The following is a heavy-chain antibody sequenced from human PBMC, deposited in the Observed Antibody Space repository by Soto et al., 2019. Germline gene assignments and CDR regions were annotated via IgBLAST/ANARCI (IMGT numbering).Heavy chain of an antibody. CDR3: ARRGYLGYCSSTSCYSSFSFYYYGMDV. J-gene: IGHJ6*02. CDR2: INHSGST. Sequence: SETLSLTCAVYGGSFSGYYWSWIRQPPGKGLEWIGEINHSGSTNYNPSLKSRVTISVDTSKNQFSLKLSSVTAADTAVYYCARRGYLGYCSSTSCYSSFSFYYYGMDVWGQGTTVTVSS. V-gene: IGHV4-34*01. CDR1: GGSFSGYY. D-gene: IGHD2-2*01.